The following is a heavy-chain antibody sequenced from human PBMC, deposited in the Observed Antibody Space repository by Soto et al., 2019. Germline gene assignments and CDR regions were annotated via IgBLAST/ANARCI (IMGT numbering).Heavy chain of an antibody. CDR2: IYPGDSDT. Sequence: PGESLKISCKGSGYSFTSYWIGWVRQMPGKGLEWMGIIYPGDSDTRYSPSFQGHVTISADKSVSTAYLQWRSLKASDTAMYYCARHKRDRGSFDSWGKGTMVTVAS. CDR1: GYSFTSYW. CDR3: ARHKRDRGSFDS. D-gene: IGHD3-10*01. V-gene: IGHV5-51*01. J-gene: IGHJ3*02.